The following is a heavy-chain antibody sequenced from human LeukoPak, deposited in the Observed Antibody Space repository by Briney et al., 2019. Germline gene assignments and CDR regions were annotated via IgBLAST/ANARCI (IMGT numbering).Heavy chain of an antibody. V-gene: IGHV4-39*01. CDR1: GGSISSTNYY. D-gene: IGHD2-21*02. CDR2: SDYSGNT. J-gene: IGHJ4*02. CDR3: ARHVRVTAMTDY. Sequence: SETLSLTCTVSGGSISSTNYYWAWIRQPPRKGLEWSGSSDYSGNTFYNPSLNSRVTISVDTSKNQFSLRLPSVTAADTAVYYCARHVRVTAMTDYWGQGTLVTVSS.